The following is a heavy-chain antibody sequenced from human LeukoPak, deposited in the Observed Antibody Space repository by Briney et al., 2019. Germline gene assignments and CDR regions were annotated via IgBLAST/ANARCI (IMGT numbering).Heavy chain of an antibody. CDR3: ARERYCSSTSCPHGDLDY. J-gene: IGHJ4*02. D-gene: IGHD2-2*01. V-gene: IGHV3-48*03. Sequence: GGSLRLSCAASGFTFSSYEMNWVRQAPGKGLEWVSYIGVSGSTMYYAESVKGRFTVSRDNAKNSLYLQMNSLRAEDTAVYYCARERYCSSTSCPHGDLDYWGQGTLVSVSS. CDR2: IGVSGSTM. CDR1: GFTFSSYE.